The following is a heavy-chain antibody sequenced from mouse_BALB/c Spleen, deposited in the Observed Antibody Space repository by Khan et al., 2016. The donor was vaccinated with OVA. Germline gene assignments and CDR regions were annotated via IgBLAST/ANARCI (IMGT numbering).Heavy chain of an antibody. J-gene: IGHJ3*01. Sequence: EVQLVESGGDLVKPGGSLKLSCAASGFTFSSYSMSWVRQTPDKRLEWVATISSGADYTYYPASVKGRFTISRDNAKNTLYLQMSSLKSEDTAMYYCASHLTGSFAYWGQGTLVTVSA. CDR3: ASHLTGSFAY. CDR2: ISSGADYT. CDR1: GFTFSSYS. V-gene: IGHV5-6*01. D-gene: IGHD4-1*01.